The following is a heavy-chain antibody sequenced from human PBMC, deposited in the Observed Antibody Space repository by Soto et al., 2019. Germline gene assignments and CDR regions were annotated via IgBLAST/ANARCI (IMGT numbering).Heavy chain of an antibody. Sequence: SETLSLTCIVSGDSIDRNTYYWTWIRQPPGKGLEWIGYIYYSGTTNYNPSLKSRVTISVDTSKNQFSLKLSSVTAADTAVYYCARQLITWGQGTLVTVSS. V-gene: IGHV4-61*05. D-gene: IGHD1-1*01. J-gene: IGHJ4*02. CDR3: ARQLIT. CDR1: GDSIDRNTYY. CDR2: IYYSGTT.